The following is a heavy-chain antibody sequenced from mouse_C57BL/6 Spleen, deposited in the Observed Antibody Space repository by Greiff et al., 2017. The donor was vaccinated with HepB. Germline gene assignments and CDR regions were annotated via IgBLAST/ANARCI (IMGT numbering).Heavy chain of an antibody. Sequence: VKLQQSGAELVKPGASVKISCKASGYAFSSYWMNWVKQRPGKGLEWIGQIYPGDGDTNYNGKFKGKATLTADKSSSTAYMQLSSLTSEDSAVYFCARYGYYGYYAMDYWGQGTSVTVSS. D-gene: IGHD2-3*01. CDR3: ARYGYYGYYAMDY. CDR1: GYAFSSYW. CDR2: IYPGDGDT. V-gene: IGHV1-80*01. J-gene: IGHJ4*01.